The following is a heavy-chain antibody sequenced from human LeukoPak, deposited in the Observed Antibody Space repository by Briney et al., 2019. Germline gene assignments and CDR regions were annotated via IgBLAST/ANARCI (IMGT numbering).Heavy chain of an antibody. D-gene: IGHD3-3*01. CDR2: IYTSGST. J-gene: IGHJ4*02. CDR3: ARDGFRFLELYYFDY. Sequence: SETLSLTCTVSGGSISSSSYYWGWIRQPPVKGLEWIGSIYTSGSTNYNPSLKSRVTMSVDTSKNQFSLKLSSVTAADTAVYYCARDGFRFLELYYFDYWGQGTLVTVSS. V-gene: IGHV4-39*07. CDR1: GGSISSSSYY.